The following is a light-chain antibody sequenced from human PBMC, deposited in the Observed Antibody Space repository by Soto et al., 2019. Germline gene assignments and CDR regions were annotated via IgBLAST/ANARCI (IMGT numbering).Light chain of an antibody. CDR2: AAS. CDR3: LQDYNYPPT. Sequence: QVTPTADTKSSAEGGGGKVTSWASQGIRNDLGWYQQKPGKAPKLLIYAASSLQSGVPSRCSGSGSGTDFTLTISTLQPEDFATYSCLQDYNYPPTFGQGTKVDIK. V-gene: IGKV1-6*01. CDR1: QGIRND. J-gene: IGKJ1*01.